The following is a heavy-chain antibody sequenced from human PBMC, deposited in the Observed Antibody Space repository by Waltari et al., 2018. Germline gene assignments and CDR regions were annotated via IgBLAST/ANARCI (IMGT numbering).Heavy chain of an antibody. J-gene: IGHJ5*02. D-gene: IGHD2-21*01. Sequence: QVQLVQSGAEVLKPGASVKVSCQASGSTFINYEFNWGRQAAGQGLEWMGWVNPNSGATAYAQKFQGRITMTWDTSISTAYMELSNLRSDDTAVLYCARGRDVFANFDYNWFDPWGQGTLVTVSS. CDR2: VNPNSGAT. CDR1: GSTFINYE. V-gene: IGHV1-8*02. CDR3: ARGRDVFANFDYNWFDP.